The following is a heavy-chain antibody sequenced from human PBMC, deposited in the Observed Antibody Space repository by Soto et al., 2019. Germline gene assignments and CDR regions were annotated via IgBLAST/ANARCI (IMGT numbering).Heavy chain of an antibody. Sequence: QVQLVQSGAEVKKPGASVKVSCKASGYTFTGYYMHWVRQAPGQGLEWMGWINPNSGGTNYAQKFQGWVTMTRDTPSSTAYMELSRLGSDDTAVYYCARGDIVVVPAAMGRYYYYMDVWGKGTTVTVSS. D-gene: IGHD2-2*01. CDR3: ARGDIVVVPAAMGRYYYYMDV. J-gene: IGHJ6*03. CDR2: INPNSGGT. V-gene: IGHV1-2*04. CDR1: GYTFTGYY.